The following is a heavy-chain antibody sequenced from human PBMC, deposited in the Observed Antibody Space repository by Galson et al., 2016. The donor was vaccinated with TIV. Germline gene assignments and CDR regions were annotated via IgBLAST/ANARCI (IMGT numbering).Heavy chain of an antibody. CDR3: ARDRGGTGDFDK. V-gene: IGHV1-69*13. J-gene: IGHJ4*02. CDR2: IIPVFGTA. CDR1: GGTFKIHS. Sequence: SVKVSCKASGGTFKIHSITWVRQAPGQGLEWMGGIIPVFGTANYAQSFRGRVTITADESTNTAYLQLSSLRSEDTAVYYCARDRGGTGDFDKWGQGTLVTVSS. D-gene: IGHD7-27*01.